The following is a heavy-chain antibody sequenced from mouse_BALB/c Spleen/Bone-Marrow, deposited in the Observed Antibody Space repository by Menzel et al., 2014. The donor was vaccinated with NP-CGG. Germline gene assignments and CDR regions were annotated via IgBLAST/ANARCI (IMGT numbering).Heavy chain of an antibody. CDR3: AGGWLLRHYFDY. Sequence: VQLKESGPDLVKPGASVKISCKTSGYTFTEYTMHWVKQSHVKSLEWIGGINPSNGGTSYSQKFKGKATWTVDKSSSTAYMELRSLTSEDSAVYYCAGGWLLRHYFDYWGQGTTLTVSS. CDR2: INPSNGGT. CDR1: GYTFTEYT. J-gene: IGHJ2*01. D-gene: IGHD2-3*01. V-gene: IGHV1-18*01.